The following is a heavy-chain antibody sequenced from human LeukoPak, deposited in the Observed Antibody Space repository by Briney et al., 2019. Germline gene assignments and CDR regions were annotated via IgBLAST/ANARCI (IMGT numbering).Heavy chain of an antibody. V-gene: IGHV4-61*01. D-gene: IGHD6-19*01. J-gene: IGHJ4*02. CDR2: IYYSGST. CDR1: GYSISSAYY. CDR3: AAQYSSGWPNFDY. Sequence: PSETLSLTCSVSGYSISSAYYWGWIRQPPGKGLEWIGYIYYSGSTNYNPSLKSRVTISVDTSKNQFSLKLSSVTAADTAVYYCAAQYSSGWPNFDYWGQGTLVTVSS.